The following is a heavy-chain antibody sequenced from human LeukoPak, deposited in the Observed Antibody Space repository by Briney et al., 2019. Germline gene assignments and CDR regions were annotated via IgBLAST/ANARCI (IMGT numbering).Heavy chain of an antibody. CDR1: GFTFSSYA. V-gene: IGHV3-23*01. CDR3: AKVISGSYPTSLDY. D-gene: IGHD1-26*01. CDR2: ISGSGGST. J-gene: IGHJ4*02. Sequence: PGGSLRLSCAASGFTFSSYAMSRVRQAPGKGLGWVSAISGSGGSTYYADSVKGRFIISRDNSKNTLYLQMNSLRAEDTAVYYCAKVISGSYPTSLDYWGQGTLVTVSS.